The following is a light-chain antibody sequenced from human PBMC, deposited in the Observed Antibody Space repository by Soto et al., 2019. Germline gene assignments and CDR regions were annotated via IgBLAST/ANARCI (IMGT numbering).Light chain of an antibody. CDR3: QQYNSWPLT. J-gene: IGKJ4*01. V-gene: IGKV3-15*01. Sequence: EIVMTQSPATLSVSPGERATLSCRASQSVSNNLAWYQQKPGQAPRLLIYGASTRATGIPARFSGSGSGTELTLTISSLQSEDFAVYYCQQYNSWPLTFGGGTKVAIK. CDR2: GAS. CDR1: QSVSNN.